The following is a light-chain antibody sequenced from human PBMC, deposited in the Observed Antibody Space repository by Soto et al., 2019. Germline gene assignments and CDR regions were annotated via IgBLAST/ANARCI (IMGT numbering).Light chain of an antibody. Sequence: QSVLTQPPSVSGAPGQGVTISCTGSSSNIGAGYDVHWYQQLPSTAPKLLIYGSVNRPTGVPDRFSASKSGTSASLAITGLRPEHEAHYYCQSYDSRLNGYVFGTGTKLTVL. J-gene: IGLJ1*01. CDR2: GSV. V-gene: IGLV1-40*01. CDR1: SSNIGAGYD. CDR3: QSYDSRLNGYV.